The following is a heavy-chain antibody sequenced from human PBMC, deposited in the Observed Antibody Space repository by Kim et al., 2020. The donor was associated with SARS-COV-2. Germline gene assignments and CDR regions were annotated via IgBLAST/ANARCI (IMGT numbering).Heavy chain of an antibody. J-gene: IGHJ4*02. D-gene: IGHD6-13*01. CDR3: ARDPPYSSSWYW. Sequence: GGSLRLSCAASGFTVSSNYMSWVRQAPGKGLEWVSVIYSGGSTYYADSVKGRFTISRDNSKNTLYLQMNSLRAEDTAVYYCARDPPYSSSWYWGGQGTLVTVSS. CDR1: GFTVSSNY. V-gene: IGHV3-53*01. CDR2: IYSGGST.